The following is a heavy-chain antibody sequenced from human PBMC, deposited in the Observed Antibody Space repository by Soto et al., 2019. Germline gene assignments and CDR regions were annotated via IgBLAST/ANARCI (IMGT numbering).Heavy chain of an antibody. CDR1: GFTFSSYA. J-gene: IGHJ6*02. V-gene: IGHV3-30-3*01. Sequence: GGSLRLSCAASGFTFSSYAMHWVRQAPGKGLEWVAVISYDGSNKYYADSVKGRFTISRDNSKNTLYLQMNSLRAEDTAVYYCARDFHPRSYYGMDVWGQGTTVTVSS. CDR2: ISYDGSNK. CDR3: ARDFHPRSYYGMDV.